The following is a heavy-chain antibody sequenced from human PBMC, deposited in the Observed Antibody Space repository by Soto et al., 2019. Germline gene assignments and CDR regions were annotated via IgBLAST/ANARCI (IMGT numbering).Heavy chain of an antibody. V-gene: IGHV3-49*03. CDR2: IRSKAYGETT. D-gene: IGHD2-15*01. Sequence: QPGGSLRLSCTGSVFTFCYYAMSWSRQAPGKGLEWVGVIRSKAYGETTDYAASVKGRFTIFRDDSKSIAYLQMSSLQTEDTGVYYCTKYTYTSRYSYFGMDVWGHGTTVTVSS. CDR3: TKYTYTSRYSYFGMDV. CDR1: VFTFCYYA. J-gene: IGHJ6*02.